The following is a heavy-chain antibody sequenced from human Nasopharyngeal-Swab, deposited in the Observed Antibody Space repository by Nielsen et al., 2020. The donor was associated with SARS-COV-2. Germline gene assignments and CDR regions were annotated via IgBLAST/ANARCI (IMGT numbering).Heavy chain of an antibody. CDR3: ARVDVSGFYYYGLDV. Sequence: WICQPPGKALEWLAVIFWDDDKWYSPSLEGRLTITKDTTKNQVVLRMTNVDPVDTGTYYCARVDVSGFYYYGLDVWGQGTTVTVSS. D-gene: IGHD5-12*01. J-gene: IGHJ6*02. CDR2: IFWDDDK. V-gene: IGHV2-5*02.